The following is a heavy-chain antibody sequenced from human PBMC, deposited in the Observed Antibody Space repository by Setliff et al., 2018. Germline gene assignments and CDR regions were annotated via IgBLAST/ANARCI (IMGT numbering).Heavy chain of an antibody. V-gene: IGHV4-59*02. CDR3: ARLPPLHTPLQDVFDI. Sequence: SETLSLTCTVSGGSVRGCYWSWIRQPPGKGLEWIGYMYYSGDTNYNPSLKSRVTISVDTSKNQFSLELGSVTAADTAVYYCARLPPLHTPLQDVFDIWGQGTMVTVSS. CDR1: GGSVRGCY. CDR2: MYYSGDT. D-gene: IGHD1-1*01. J-gene: IGHJ3*02.